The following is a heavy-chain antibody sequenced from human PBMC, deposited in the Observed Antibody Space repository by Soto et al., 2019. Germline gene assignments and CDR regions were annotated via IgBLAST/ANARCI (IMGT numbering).Heavy chain of an antibody. V-gene: IGHV4-39*02. CDR2: IYYSGST. J-gene: IGHJ4*02. CDR1: GGSISSSSYY. CDR3: ARETTYPYGDLDY. D-gene: IGHD4-17*01. Sequence: SETLSLTCTVSGGSISSSSYYWGWIRQPPGKGLEWIGSIYYSGSTYYNPSLKSRVTISVDTSKNQFSLKLSSVTAADTAVYYCARETTYPYGDLDYWGQGTLVTVSS.